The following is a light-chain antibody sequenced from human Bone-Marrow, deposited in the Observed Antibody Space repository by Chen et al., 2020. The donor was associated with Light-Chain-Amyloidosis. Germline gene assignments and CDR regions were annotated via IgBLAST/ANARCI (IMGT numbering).Light chain of an antibody. CDR3: QSTNSRDTSYF. CDR2: RDT. Sequence: SYELTQPPSVSVSPGQTARITCSGDDLPTKYAYWYQQKPGQAPVLVIHRDTERPSGISERFSGSISGTTATLTISGVQAEDEADYYCQSTNSRDTSYFFGGGTKVTVL. CDR1: DLPTKY. J-gene: IGLJ1*01. V-gene: IGLV3-25*03.